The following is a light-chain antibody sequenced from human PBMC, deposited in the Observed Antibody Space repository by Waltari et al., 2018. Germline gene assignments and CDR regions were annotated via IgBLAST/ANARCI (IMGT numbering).Light chain of an antibody. Sequence: EIVLTQSPGTLSLSPGERATLSCRASQSVATYLAWYQQKTGQAPRLLIYGASSRATGVSDRFSASGSGTDFSLTISSLEPEDFAVYYCQHYVRLPVTFGQGTKVEIK. V-gene: IGKV3-20*01. CDR2: GAS. CDR3: QHYVRLPVT. J-gene: IGKJ1*01. CDR1: QSVATY.